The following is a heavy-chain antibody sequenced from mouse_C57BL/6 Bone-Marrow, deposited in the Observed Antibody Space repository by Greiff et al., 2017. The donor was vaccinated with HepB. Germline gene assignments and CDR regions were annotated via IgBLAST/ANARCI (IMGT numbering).Heavy chain of an antibody. CDR1: GYSFTGYF. V-gene: IGHV1-20*01. CDR2: INPYNGDT. Sequence: EVQLQQSGPELVKPGDSVKISCKASGYSFTGYFMNWVMQSHGKSLEWIGRINPYNGDTFYNQKFKGKATLTVDKSSSTAHMELRSLTSEDSAVYYCARQDRSTVVRRYFDVWGTGTTVTVSS. J-gene: IGHJ1*03. D-gene: IGHD1-1*01. CDR3: ARQDRSTVVRRYFDV.